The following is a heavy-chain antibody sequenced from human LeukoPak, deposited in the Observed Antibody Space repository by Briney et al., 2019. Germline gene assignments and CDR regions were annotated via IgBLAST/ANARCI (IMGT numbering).Heavy chain of an antibody. J-gene: IGHJ4*02. V-gene: IGHV4-61*02. CDR1: GGSISSGSYY. CDR3: ARSFSGSYPRTYYFDY. D-gene: IGHD1-26*01. CDR2: IYTSGST. Sequence: SQTLSLTCTVSGGSISSGSYYWSWIRQPAGKGLEWIGRIYTSGSTHYNPSLKSRVTISVDTSKNQFSLKLSSVTAADTAVYYCARSFSGSYPRTYYFDYWGQGTLVTVSS.